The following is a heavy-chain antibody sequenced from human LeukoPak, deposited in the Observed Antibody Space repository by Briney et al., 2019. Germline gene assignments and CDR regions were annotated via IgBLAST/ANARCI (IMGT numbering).Heavy chain of an antibody. CDR2: IYYSGST. V-gene: IGHV4-59*01. J-gene: IGHJ6*02. D-gene: IGHD3-10*01. Sequence: PSETLSLTCTVSGGPISSYYWSWIRQPPGKGLEWIGYIYYSGSTNYNPSLKSRVTISVDTSKNQFSLKLSSVTAADTAVYYCARAPKLLWFGELLFSPMDVWGQGTTVTVSS. CDR1: GGPISSYY. CDR3: ARAPKLLWFGELLFSPMDV.